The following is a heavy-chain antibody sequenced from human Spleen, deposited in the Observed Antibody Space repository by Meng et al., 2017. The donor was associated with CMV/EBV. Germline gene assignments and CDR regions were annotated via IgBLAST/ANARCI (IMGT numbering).Heavy chain of an antibody. CDR1: GFTFSSYS. CDR2: ISSSSSYI. V-gene: IGHV3-21*01. J-gene: IGHJ3*02. Sequence: GESLKISCAASGFTFSSYSMNWVRQAPGKGLEWVSSISSSSSYIYYADSVKGRFTISRDNAKNSLYLQMNSLRAEDTAGYYCARFYSYADDAFDIWGQGTMVTVSS. CDR3: ARFYSYADDAFDI. D-gene: IGHD5-18*01.